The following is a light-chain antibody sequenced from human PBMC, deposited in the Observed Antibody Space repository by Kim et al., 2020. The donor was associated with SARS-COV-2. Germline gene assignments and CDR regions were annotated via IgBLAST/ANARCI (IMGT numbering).Light chain of an antibody. CDR3: TSYAGSNNVV. J-gene: IGLJ2*01. Sequence: GQSDTISCTATSSDVGAYNSVSWYQQHPGQAPKLMIYEVTKRPSGAPDRFSGSKSGNTASLTVSGLQAEDEADYYCTSYAGSNNVVCGGGTQLTVL. CDR1: SSDVGAYNS. V-gene: IGLV2-8*01. CDR2: EVT.